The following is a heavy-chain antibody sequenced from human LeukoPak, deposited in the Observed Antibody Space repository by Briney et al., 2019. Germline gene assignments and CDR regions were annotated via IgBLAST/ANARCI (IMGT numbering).Heavy chain of an antibody. J-gene: IGHJ4*02. CDR2: IIGSSGDT. Sequence: GGYLRLSCAASGFRFSNFAMSWVRQAPGKGLEWVSLIIGSSGDTLYADSVKGRFTISRDISKNRLYLQMNSLRAEDTALYYCAKGAYDYIEMGYFDDWGQGTLVTVSS. V-gene: IGHV3-23*01. CDR1: GFRFSNFA. CDR3: AKGAYDYIEMGYFDD. D-gene: IGHD5-12*01.